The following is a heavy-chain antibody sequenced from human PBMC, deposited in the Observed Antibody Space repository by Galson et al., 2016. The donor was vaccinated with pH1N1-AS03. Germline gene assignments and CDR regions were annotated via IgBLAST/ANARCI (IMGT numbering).Heavy chain of an antibody. V-gene: IGHV2-5*02. CDR2: IHWDGDK. Sequence: PALVKPTQTLTLTCTFSGFSLSTSGGGVGWIRQPPGKALEWLTLIHWDGDKRYSPSLRTRLTITKDTPKNQVVLTMTNMDPVDTATYFCVHRRRTITVASVFDYWGQGALVTVSS. CDR3: VHRRRTITVASVFDY. CDR1: GFSLSTSGGG. J-gene: IGHJ4*02. D-gene: IGHD5-12*01.